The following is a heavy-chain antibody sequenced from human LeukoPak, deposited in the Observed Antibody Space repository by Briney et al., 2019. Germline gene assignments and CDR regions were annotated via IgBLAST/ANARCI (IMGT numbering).Heavy chain of an antibody. CDR2: IIPIFGTA. CDR3: ARDRALKGAELSLYRDMDV. D-gene: IGHD3-16*02. Sequence: SVKVSCKASGGTFSSYAISWVRQAPGQGLEWMGGIIPIFGTANYAQKFQGRVTITAGESTSTAYMELSSLRSEDTAVYYCARDRALKGAELSLYRDMDVWGQGTTVTASS. CDR1: GGTFSSYA. V-gene: IGHV1-69*01. J-gene: IGHJ6*02.